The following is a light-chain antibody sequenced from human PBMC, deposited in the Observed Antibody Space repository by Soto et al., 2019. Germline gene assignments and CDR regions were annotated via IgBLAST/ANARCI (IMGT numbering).Light chain of an antibody. CDR3: QQFATSPSVT. V-gene: IGKV3-20*01. J-gene: IGKJ4*01. CDR2: DAS. CDR1: QSVRDNH. Sequence: EIVLTQSPGTLSLSPGERATLSCRASQSVRDNHLAWYQQKPGQTPRLLIYDASSRAAGIPSRFSGGGSGTYFTLTISGLEPEDFAVYYCQQFATSPSVTFGGGTRVEN.